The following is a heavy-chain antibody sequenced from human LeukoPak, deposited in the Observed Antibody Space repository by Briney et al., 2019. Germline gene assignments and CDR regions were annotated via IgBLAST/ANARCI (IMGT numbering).Heavy chain of an antibody. V-gene: IGHV1-18*01. CDR1: GYDFINYG. CDR3: ARDADSSGYYYVDRRGEYFQH. J-gene: IGHJ1*01. Sequence: ASVKVSCKASGYDFINYGISWVRQAPGQGLEWMGWRSIYNGNTDYKLQGRVTMTTDTSTSTAYMEVRSLRSDDTAVYYCARDADSSGYYYVDRRGEYFQHWGQGTLVTVSS. CDR2: RSIYNGNT. D-gene: IGHD3-22*01.